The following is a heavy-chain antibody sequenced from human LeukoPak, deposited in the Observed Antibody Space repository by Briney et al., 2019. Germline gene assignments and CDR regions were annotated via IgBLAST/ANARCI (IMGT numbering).Heavy chain of an antibody. V-gene: IGHV3-74*01. D-gene: IGHD3-3*01. CDR1: GFTFSSYW. CDR2: INSDGSST. Sequence: GGSLRLSCAASGFTFSSYWMHWVRQAPGKGLVWVSRINSDGSSTGYADSVKGRFTISRDNAKNTLYLQMNSLRAEDTAVYYCAKGALSDFWSGYFPNWFDPWGQGTLVTVSS. J-gene: IGHJ5*02. CDR3: AKGALSDFWSGYFPNWFDP.